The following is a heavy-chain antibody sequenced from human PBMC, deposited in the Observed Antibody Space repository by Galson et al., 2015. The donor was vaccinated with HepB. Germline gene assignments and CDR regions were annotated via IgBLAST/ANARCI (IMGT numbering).Heavy chain of an antibody. J-gene: IGHJ4*02. Sequence: SLRLSCAASGFIFRDYWMHWVRQAPGQGLVWVSYINFDATTTKYAESVQVRFTTSRENAGNTLSLQMNSLRAEDTGVYYCVREPAFGCGSYTHWGQGPLVTVSS. V-gene: IGHV3-74*01. CDR2: INFDATTT. D-gene: IGHD6-19*01. CDR1: GFIFRDYW. CDR3: VREPAFGCGSYTH.